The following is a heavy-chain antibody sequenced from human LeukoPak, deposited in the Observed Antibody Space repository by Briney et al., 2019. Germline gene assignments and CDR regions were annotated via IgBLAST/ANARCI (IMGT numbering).Heavy chain of an antibody. CDR1: GFTFSTYA. CDR2: ISSSGADT. J-gene: IGHJ4*02. D-gene: IGHD1-26*01. Sequence: GGSLRLSCAASGFTFSTYAMTWVRQVPGKGPEWVSAISSSGADTHYADSVKGRFTISRDNSKNTLYLQMNSLRAEDTAVYYCAKAPVGATFWDCFDYWGQGTLVTVSP. CDR3: AKAPVGATFWDCFDY. V-gene: IGHV3-23*01.